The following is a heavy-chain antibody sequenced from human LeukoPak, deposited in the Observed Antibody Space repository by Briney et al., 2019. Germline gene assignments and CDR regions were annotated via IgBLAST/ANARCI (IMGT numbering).Heavy chain of an antibody. CDR3: ARQLFHYFDY. Sequence: PSETLSLTCAVYGGSFSGYYWSWIRQPPGKGLEWIGEINHSGSTNYNPSLKSRVTISVDTSKNQFSLKLSSVTAADTAVYYCARQLFHYFDYWGQGTLVTVSS. D-gene: IGHD2-21*01. V-gene: IGHV4-34*01. CDR2: INHSGST. J-gene: IGHJ4*02. CDR1: GGSFSGYY.